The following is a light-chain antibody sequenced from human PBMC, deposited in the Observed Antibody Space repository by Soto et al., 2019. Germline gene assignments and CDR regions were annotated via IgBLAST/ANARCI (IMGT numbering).Light chain of an antibody. Sequence: QAVVTQPPSASGTPGQRVTISCSGSNSNIGTNTVNWYLQLPGTAPTLLIYSTTQRPSGVPDRFSGSKSDSSASLAISGLQSDDEADYYCASWDDSLNVWVFGGGTKVTVL. V-gene: IGLV1-44*01. CDR2: STT. CDR1: NSNIGTNT. CDR3: ASWDDSLNVWV. J-gene: IGLJ3*02.